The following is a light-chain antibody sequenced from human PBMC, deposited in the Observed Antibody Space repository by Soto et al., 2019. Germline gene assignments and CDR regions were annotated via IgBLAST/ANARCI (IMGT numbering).Light chain of an antibody. J-gene: IGKJ2*01. V-gene: IGKV1-39*01. CDR1: QSISSY. CDR3: QQSYSTPYT. CDR2: AAS. Sequence: DIQMTQSPSSLSASVGDRVTITCRASQSISSYLNWYQQKPGKAPKLLIYAASSLQSGVXSXSSGSGSGTDFTLTISSLQTEDFATYYCQQSYSTPYTFGQGTKLEIK.